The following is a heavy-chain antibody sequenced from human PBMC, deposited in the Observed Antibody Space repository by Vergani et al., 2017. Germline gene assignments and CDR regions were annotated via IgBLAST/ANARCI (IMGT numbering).Heavy chain of an antibody. CDR3: AKDNIQRFSPLH. J-gene: IGHJ4*02. D-gene: IGHD2-15*01. Sequence: EVQLLESGGGLVQPGGSLRLSCAASGFTFSSYAMSWVRQAPGKGLEWVSAISGSGGSTYYADSVKGRFTISRDNSKNTLYLQMNSLRAEDMAVYYCAKDNIQRFSPLHWGQGTLVTVSS. CDR2: ISGSGGST. CDR1: GFTFSSYA. V-gene: IGHV3-23*01.